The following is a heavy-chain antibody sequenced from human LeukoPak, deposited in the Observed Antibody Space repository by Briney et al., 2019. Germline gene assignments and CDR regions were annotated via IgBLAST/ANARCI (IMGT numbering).Heavy chain of an antibody. V-gene: IGHV4-59*08. Sequence: PSETLSLTCTVSGGSFEYYFWSWIRQPPGKGLEFLGYVYYTGTTDYSPSLKSRLTISADTARNQFSLNLRSVTAADTAVYFCASHRRSHGAEYWGQGTLVTVSS. CDR2: VYYTGTT. J-gene: IGHJ4*02. D-gene: IGHD5-18*01. CDR1: GGSFEYYF. CDR3: ASHRRSHGAEY.